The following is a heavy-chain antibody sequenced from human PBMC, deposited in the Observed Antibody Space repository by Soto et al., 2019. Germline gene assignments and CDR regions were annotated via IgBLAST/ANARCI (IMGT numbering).Heavy chain of an antibody. V-gene: IGHV4-39*01. Sequence: SETLSLTCTVSGGSISSSSYYWGWIRQPPGKGLEWIGSIYYSGSTYYNPSLKSRVTISVDTSKNQFSLKLSSVTAADTAVYYCARQPPAYSSSPFEVMGAFDIWGKGTMVT. CDR3: ARQPPAYSSSPFEVMGAFDI. CDR1: GGSISSSSYY. CDR2: IYYSGST. J-gene: IGHJ3*02. D-gene: IGHD6-13*01.